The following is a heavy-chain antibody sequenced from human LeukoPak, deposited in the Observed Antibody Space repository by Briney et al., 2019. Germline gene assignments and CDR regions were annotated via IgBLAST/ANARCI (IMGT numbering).Heavy chain of an antibody. CDR1: GDSVSSNSAA. J-gene: IGHJ6*02. Sequence: SQTLSLTCAISGDSVSSNSAAWNWIRQSPSRGLEWLGRTYYRSKWYSDYAVSVKSRITINPDTSKNQFSLQLNSVTPEDTAVYYCARERNRIAARPALYYYYGMDVWGQGTTVTVSS. CDR3: ARERNRIAARPALYYYYGMDV. V-gene: IGHV6-1*01. CDR2: TYYRSKWYS. D-gene: IGHD6-6*01.